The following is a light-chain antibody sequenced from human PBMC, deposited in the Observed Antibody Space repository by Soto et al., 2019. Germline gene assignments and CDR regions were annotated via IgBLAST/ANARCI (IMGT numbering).Light chain of an antibody. CDR1: QGVGSY. Sequence: DIQMTQSPSLLSAAVGDSVTITCRASQGVGSYLAWFQQKPGKAPKLLIFGASRLQRGVPSRFSGSGYGTDFALTISSLQPEDFAIYHCQQYHHFPLAFGGGTKVEVK. J-gene: IGKJ4*01. CDR2: GAS. V-gene: IGKV1-16*01. CDR3: QQYHHFPLA.